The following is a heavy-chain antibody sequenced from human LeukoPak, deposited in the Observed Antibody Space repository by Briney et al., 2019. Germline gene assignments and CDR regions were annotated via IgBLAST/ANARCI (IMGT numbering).Heavy chain of an antibody. CDR2: FDPEDGET. J-gene: IGHJ4*02. CDR1: GYTLTELS. V-gene: IGHV1-24*01. CDR3: ATRGPSGSSSPYYFDY. D-gene: IGHD2-2*01. Sequence: GASVKVSCKVSGYTLTELSMHWVRQAPGKGLEWMGGFDPEDGETIYAQKFQGRVTMTEDTSTDTAYMELSSLRSEDTAVYYCATRGPSGSSSPYYFDYWGQGTLVTVPS.